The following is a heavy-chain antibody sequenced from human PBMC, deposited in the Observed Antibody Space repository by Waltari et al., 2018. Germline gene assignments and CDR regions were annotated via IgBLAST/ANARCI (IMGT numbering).Heavy chain of an antibody. J-gene: IGHJ4*02. Sequence: EVQLVESGGGLIQPGGSLRVSCAASGFTVNNNDMIWVRQAPGKGVEWVSLIFSGGNTFYADSLGVRFTISRDSSKNTLYLQMNSLRTEDTAVYYCASSPKEGYWGQGTLVTVSS. V-gene: IGHV3-53*01. CDR1: GFTVNNND. CDR2: IFSGGNT. CDR3: ASSPKEGY.